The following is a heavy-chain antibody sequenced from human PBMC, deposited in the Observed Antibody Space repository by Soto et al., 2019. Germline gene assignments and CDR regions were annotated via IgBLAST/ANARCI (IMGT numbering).Heavy chain of an antibody. J-gene: IGHJ6*02. CDR1: GGSISSGGYY. Sequence: QVQLQESGPGLVKPSQTLSLTCTVSGGSISSGGYYWSWIRQHPGKGLEWIGYIYYSGSTYYNPSLKSRGTISVDTSKNQFSLKLSSVTAAATAVYYWARVCGGDCHHGMDVWGQGTTVTVSS. V-gene: IGHV4-31*03. CDR2: IYYSGST. D-gene: IGHD2-21*02. CDR3: ARVCGGDCHHGMDV.